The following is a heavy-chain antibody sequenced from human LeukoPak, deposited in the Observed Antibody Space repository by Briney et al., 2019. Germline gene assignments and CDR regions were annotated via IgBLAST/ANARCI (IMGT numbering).Heavy chain of an antibody. CDR1: GGSISSGGYY. CDR3: ARSDDSSGRLGFDY. J-gene: IGHJ4*02. D-gene: IGHD3-22*01. Sequence: SETLSLTCTVSGGSISSGGYYWSWIRQHPGKGLEWIGYIYYSGSTYYNPSLKSRVTISVDTSKNQFSLKLSSVTAADTAVYYCARSDDSSGRLGFDYWGQGTLVTVSS. V-gene: IGHV4-31*03. CDR2: IYYSGST.